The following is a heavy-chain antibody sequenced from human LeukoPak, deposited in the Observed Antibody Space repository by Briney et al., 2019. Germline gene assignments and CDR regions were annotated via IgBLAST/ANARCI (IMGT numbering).Heavy chain of an antibody. CDR1: GFTFSSYS. Sequence: GGSLRLSCAACGFTFSSYSMNWVRQAPGKGLEWVSSISSSSSYIYYADSVRGRFTISRDNAKNSLYLQMNSLRAEDTAVYYCARDTWGTTLAVAAPFDYWGQGTLVTVSS. J-gene: IGHJ4*02. V-gene: IGHV3-21*01. D-gene: IGHD6-19*01. CDR3: ARDTWGTTLAVAAPFDY. CDR2: ISSSSSYI.